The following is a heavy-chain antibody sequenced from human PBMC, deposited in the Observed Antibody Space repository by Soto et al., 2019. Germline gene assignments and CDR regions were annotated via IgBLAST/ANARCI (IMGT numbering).Heavy chain of an antibody. CDR3: ARENDILTGTAIDY. CDR1: GGSISSGDYY. J-gene: IGHJ4*02. V-gene: IGHV4-30-4*01. CDR2: IYYSGST. Sequence: QVQLQESGPGLVKPSQTLSLTCTVSGGSISSGDYYWSWIRQPPGKGLEWIGYIYYSGSTYYNPSLRSRVTISVDTSKNQFSLQLSSVTAADTAVYYCARENDILTGTAIDYWGQGTLVTVSS. D-gene: IGHD3-9*01.